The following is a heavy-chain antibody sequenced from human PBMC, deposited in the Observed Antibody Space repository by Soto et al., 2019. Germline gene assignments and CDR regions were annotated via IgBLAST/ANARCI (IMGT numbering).Heavy chain of an antibody. CDR3: ASLLWFGEHNWLDP. J-gene: IGHJ5*02. CDR2: IYSGGST. CDR1: GFTVSSNY. V-gene: IGHV3-66*01. D-gene: IGHD3-10*01. Sequence: PGGSLRLSCAASGFTVSSNYMSWVRQAPGKGLEWVSVIYSGGSTYYADSVKGRFTISRDNSKNTLYLQMNSLRAEDTAVYYCASLLWFGEHNWLDPWGQGTLVTVSS.